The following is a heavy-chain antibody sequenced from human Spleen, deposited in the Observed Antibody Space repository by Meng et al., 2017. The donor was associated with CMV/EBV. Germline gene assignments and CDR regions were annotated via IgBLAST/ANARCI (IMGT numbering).Heavy chain of an antibody. CDR1: GGSISRNSYY. D-gene: IGHD6-6*01. CDR3: ATSHLKYSSSSDAFDI. V-gene: IGHV4-39*07. J-gene: IGHJ3*02. Sequence: SETLSLTCTVSGGSISRNSYYWGWIRQPPGKGLEWIGSIYYSGSTYYNPSLKSRVIISVDTSKNQFSLKLSSVTAADTAMYYCATSHLKYSSSSDAFDIWGQGIEVTVSS. CDR2: IYYSGST.